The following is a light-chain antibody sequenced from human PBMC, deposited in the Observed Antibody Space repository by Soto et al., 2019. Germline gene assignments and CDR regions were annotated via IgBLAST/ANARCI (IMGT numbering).Light chain of an antibody. Sequence: EIVLTQSPGTLSLSPGERATLSCRASQSVSSNYLAWRQQKPGQAPKHLIYGASSRPTGISDRFSGSRSGTDFTLTISRLGPEDFGVYYCQRYASWPMAFGQGTKVEVK. V-gene: IGKV3-20*01. J-gene: IGKJ1*01. CDR1: QSVSSNY. CDR2: GAS. CDR3: QRYASWPMA.